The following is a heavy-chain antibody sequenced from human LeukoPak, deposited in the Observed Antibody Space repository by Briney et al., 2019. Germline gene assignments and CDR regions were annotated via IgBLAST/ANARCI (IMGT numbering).Heavy chain of an antibody. CDR3: AKDSGSRYCSSTSCYFFDY. CDR1: GFTFSSYG. J-gene: IGHJ4*02. CDR2: IWYDGSNK. V-gene: IGHV3-33*06. Sequence: GGSLRLSCAASGFTFSSYGMHWVRQAPGKGLEWAAVIWYDGSNKYYADSVKGRFTISRDNSKNTLYLQMNSLRAEDTAVYYCAKDSGSRYCSSTSCYFFDYWGQGTLVTVSS. D-gene: IGHD2-2*01.